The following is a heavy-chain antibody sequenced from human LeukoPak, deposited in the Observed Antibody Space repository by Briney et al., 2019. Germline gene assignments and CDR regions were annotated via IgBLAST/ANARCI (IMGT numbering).Heavy chain of an antibody. Sequence: GGSLRLSCAASGFTFSDYYMSWIRQAPGKGPEWVSYITSSGGIIYYADSVKGRFTISRGNAKNSLYLQMNSLRAEDTAVYYCARDPGTYGSGGLWFDPWGQGTLVTVSS. J-gene: IGHJ5*02. CDR1: GFTFSDYY. D-gene: IGHD3-10*01. CDR3: ARDPGTYGSGGLWFDP. CDR2: ITSSGGII. V-gene: IGHV3-11*01.